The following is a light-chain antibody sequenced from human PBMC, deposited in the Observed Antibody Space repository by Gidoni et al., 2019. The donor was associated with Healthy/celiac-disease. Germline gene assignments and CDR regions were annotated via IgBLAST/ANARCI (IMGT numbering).Light chain of an antibody. CDR2: AAS. J-gene: IGKJ1*01. CDR3: QQSYSTPWT. V-gene: IGKV1-39*01. CDR1: QSISSY. Sequence: IQMTQSPSSLSASVGDRVTITCRASQSISSYLNWYQQKPGKAPKLLIYAASSLHSGVPSRFSGSGSGTDFALTISSLQPEDFATYYCQQSYSTPWTFGQGTKVEIK.